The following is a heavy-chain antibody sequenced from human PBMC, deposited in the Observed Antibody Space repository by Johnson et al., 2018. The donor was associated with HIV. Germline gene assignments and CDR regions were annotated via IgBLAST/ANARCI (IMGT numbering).Heavy chain of an antibody. J-gene: IGHJ3*02. CDR3: AKPYGSGSYDAFDI. CDR2: ISYDGSNK. D-gene: IGHD3-10*01. CDR1: GFTFSSYA. Sequence: VHLVQSGGGVVQPGRSLRLSCAASGFTFSSYAMHWVRQAPGKGLEWVAVISYDGSNKYYADSVKGRFTISRDNSKNTLYLQMNSLRAEDTAVYYCAKPYGSGSYDAFDIWGQGTMVTVSS. V-gene: IGHV3-30*18.